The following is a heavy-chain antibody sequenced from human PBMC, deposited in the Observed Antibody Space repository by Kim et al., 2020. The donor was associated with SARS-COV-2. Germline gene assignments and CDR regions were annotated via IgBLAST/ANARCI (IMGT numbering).Heavy chain of an antibody. CDR2: VRGSGDKT. J-gene: IGHJ4*02. D-gene: IGHD3-3*01. CDR3: ALKGSFGSGY. V-gene: IGHV3-23*01. CDR1: GVAFSNYA. Sequence: GGSLRLSCTVSGVAFSNYAMTWVLQVPGKGLEWVSAVRGSGDKTYYADSVKGRFTISRDNSKSTLYLQMNSLRAEDTAIYYCALKGSFGSGYGGQGTLVTVSS.